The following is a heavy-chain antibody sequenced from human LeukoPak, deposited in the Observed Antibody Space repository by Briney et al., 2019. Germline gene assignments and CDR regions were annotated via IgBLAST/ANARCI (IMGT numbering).Heavy chain of an antibody. Sequence: LSLTCTVSGGSISSYYWSWIRQPPGKGLEWVAVIRSDGSNTYSADSVRGRFTISRDNSKNTLFLQMSSLTAEDTAIYYCARGNMLRDIDYWGQGTLVTVSS. CDR3: ARGNMLRDIDY. J-gene: IGHJ4*02. CDR1: GGSISSYY. CDR2: IRSDGSNT. V-gene: IGHV3-33*08. D-gene: IGHD3-10*02.